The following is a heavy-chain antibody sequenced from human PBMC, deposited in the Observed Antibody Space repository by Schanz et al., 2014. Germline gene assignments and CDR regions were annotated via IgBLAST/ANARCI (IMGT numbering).Heavy chain of an antibody. D-gene: IGHD3-10*02. V-gene: IGHV3-23*01. CDR2: ISSGGNP. Sequence: EVHLLDSGGGLVQPGGSLRLSCAASGFTFSSYAMSWVRQAPGKGLEWVSSISSGGNPYYANSVKGRFGISRDNSENTLYLQMSSLRVEDTAVYYCAKNQYDDVDLSSFYFDFWGQGTLVTVSS. J-gene: IGHJ4*02. CDR3: AKNQYDDVDLSSFYFDF. CDR1: GFTFSSYA.